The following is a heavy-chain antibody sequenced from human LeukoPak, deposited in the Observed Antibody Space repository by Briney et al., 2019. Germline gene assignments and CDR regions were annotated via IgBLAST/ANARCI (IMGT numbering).Heavy chain of an antibody. J-gene: IGHJ4*02. D-gene: IGHD2-15*01. CDR2: IRPKAYGGTT. V-gene: IGHV3-49*05. CDR3: TRGGWSFAY. Sequence: KTGGSLTLSCTSSGFTFGDYTMSWFRQAPGKGLEWVGSIRPKAYGGTTEYAASVKGRFTISRDDSKSSGYLQMNSLKTEDTAVYHCTRGGWSFAYWGQGTLVTVSS. CDR1: GFTFGDYT.